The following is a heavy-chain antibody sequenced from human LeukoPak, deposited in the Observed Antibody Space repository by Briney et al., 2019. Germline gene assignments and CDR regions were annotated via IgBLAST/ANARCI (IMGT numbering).Heavy chain of an antibody. CDR2: ISSSSETI. CDR3: AGDVAVANTAGTNWFDP. CDR1: GFAFNTYN. Sequence: PGGSLRLSCAASGFAFNTYNMNWVRQAPGEGLEWVSYISSSSETIYYADSVKGRFTISRDNAKNSLYPQMNSLRADDTAMYYCAGDVAVANTAGTNWFDPWGQGTLVTVSS. D-gene: IGHD6-19*01. V-gene: IGHV3-48*01. J-gene: IGHJ5*02.